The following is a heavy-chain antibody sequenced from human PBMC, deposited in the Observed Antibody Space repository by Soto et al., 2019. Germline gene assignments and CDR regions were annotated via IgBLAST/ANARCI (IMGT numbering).Heavy chain of an antibody. Sequence: AGGSMRLSCGAAGFTFSNYWMSWVSKAQGKGLEWLANIKEAGSYIYYADSVKGRFTISRDNAKNSLYLQMNSLRAEDTAVYYCARDQPGYSYVYGLGYWGQGTLVTVSS. CDR2: IKEAGSYI. V-gene: IGHV3-7*01. J-gene: IGHJ4*02. CDR1: GFTFSNYW. D-gene: IGHD5-18*01. CDR3: ARDQPGYSYVYGLGY.